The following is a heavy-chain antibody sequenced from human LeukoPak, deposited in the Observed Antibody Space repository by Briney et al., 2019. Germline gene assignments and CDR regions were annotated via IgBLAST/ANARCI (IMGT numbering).Heavy chain of an antibody. Sequence: GGSLRLSCAASGFTVSSNYMSWVRKAPGKGLEWVSVIYSGGSTYYADSVKGRFTISRDNSKNTLYLQMNSLRAEDTAVYYCARTDSGYGGGFDYWGQGTLVTVSS. CDR1: GFTVSSNY. CDR3: ARTDSGYGGGFDY. D-gene: IGHD5-12*01. CDR2: IYSGGST. V-gene: IGHV3-66*01. J-gene: IGHJ4*02.